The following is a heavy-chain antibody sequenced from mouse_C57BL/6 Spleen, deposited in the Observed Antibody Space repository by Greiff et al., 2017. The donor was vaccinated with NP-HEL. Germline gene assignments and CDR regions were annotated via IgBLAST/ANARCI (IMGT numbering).Heavy chain of an antibody. CDR1: GYTFTSYW. Sequence: VQLKQPGAELVKPGASVKMSCKASGYTFTSYWITWVKQRPGQGLEWIGDIYPGSGSTNYHEKFKSKATLTVDTPSSTAYMQLSSLTSEDSAVYYCAREEYDYDVYFDYWGQGTTLTVSS. V-gene: IGHV1-55*01. CDR2: IYPGSGST. J-gene: IGHJ2*01. D-gene: IGHD2-4*01. CDR3: AREEYDYDVYFDY.